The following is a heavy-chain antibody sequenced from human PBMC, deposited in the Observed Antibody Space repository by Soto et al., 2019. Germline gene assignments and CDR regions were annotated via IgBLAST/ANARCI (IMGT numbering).Heavy chain of an antibody. CDR3: ANNPGIAVAGPYGMEV. CDR1: GFTFSSYA. Sequence: GGSLRLSCAASGFTFSSYAMSWVRQAPGKGLEWVSAISGSGGSTYYADSVKGRFTISRDNSKNTLYLQMNSLRAEDTAVYYCANNPGIAVAGPYGMEVWGQGTTVTVSS. CDR2: ISGSGGST. V-gene: IGHV3-23*01. J-gene: IGHJ6*02. D-gene: IGHD6-19*01.